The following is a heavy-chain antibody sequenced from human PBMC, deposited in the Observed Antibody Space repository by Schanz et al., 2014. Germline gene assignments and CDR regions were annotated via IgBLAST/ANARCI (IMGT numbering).Heavy chain of an antibody. J-gene: IGHJ4*02. V-gene: IGHV1-2*06. D-gene: IGHD1-26*01. CDR2: IGPDSGST. CDR3: ASDGSGRYTGFDY. Sequence: QVQLVQSGGEVKTPGASVKVSCKASGYTFAMYDMNWVRQAPGQGLEWMGRIGPDSGSTTYAQKFQGRVTVTRDTSISTAYMELWRLGSEDTAMYYCASDGSGRYTGFDYWGQGTLVTVSS. CDR1: GYTFAMYD.